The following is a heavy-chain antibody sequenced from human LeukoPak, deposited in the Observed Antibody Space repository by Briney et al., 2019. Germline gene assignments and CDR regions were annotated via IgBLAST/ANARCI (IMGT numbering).Heavy chain of an antibody. Sequence: GASVKVSCKASGYTFTSYGISWVRQAPGQGLEWMGWISAYNGHTNYAQKFEGRVNMTTDTSTYTAYMELRSLESDDTAVYYCARDRSSSSLWGQGTLVTVSS. CDR1: GYTFTSYG. CDR2: ISAYNGHT. CDR3: ARDRSSSSL. D-gene: IGHD6-6*01. V-gene: IGHV1-18*01. J-gene: IGHJ4*01.